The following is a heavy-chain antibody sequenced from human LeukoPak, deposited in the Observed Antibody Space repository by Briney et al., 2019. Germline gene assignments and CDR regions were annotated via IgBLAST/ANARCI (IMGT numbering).Heavy chain of an antibody. J-gene: IGHJ4*02. Sequence: SVKVSCKASGGTFSSYAISWVRQAPGQGVEGMGRIIPILGIANYAQKFQGRVTITADKSTSTAYMELGSLRSEDTAVYYCAMGEASIAARRETDYWGQGTLVTVSS. D-gene: IGHD6-6*01. CDR3: AMGEASIAARRETDY. V-gene: IGHV1-69*04. CDR2: IIPILGIA. CDR1: GGTFSSYA.